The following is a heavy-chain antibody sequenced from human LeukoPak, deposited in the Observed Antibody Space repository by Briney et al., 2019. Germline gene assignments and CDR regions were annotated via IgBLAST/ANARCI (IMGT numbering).Heavy chain of an antibody. J-gene: IGHJ4*02. CDR3: ARGLIGSGSTYKAPFDY. V-gene: IGHV4-34*01. CDR2: INHSGST. D-gene: IGHD3-10*01. Sequence: PSETLSLTCAVYGGSFSGYYWSWIRQPPGKGLEWIGEINHSGSTNYNPSLKSRVTISVDTSKNQFPLKLSSVTAADTAVYYCARGLIGSGSTYKAPFDYWGQGTLVTVSS. CDR1: GGSFSGYY.